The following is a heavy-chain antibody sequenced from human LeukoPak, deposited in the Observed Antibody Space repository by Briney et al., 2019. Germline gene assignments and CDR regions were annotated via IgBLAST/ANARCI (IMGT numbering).Heavy chain of an antibody. D-gene: IGHD3-9*01. CDR3: AKVNYDILTGYEPFFDY. Sequence: GRSLRLSCAASGFTFSSYGMHWVRQAPGKGLEWVAVISYDGSNKYYADSVKGRFTISRDNSKNTLYLQMNSLRAEDTAVYCCAKVNYDILTGYEPFFDYWGQGTLVTVSS. CDR2: ISYDGSNK. J-gene: IGHJ4*02. V-gene: IGHV3-30*18. CDR1: GFTFSSYG.